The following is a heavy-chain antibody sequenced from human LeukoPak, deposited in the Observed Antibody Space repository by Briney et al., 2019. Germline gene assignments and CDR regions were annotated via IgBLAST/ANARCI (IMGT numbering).Heavy chain of an antibody. V-gene: IGHV3-23*01. D-gene: IGHD2-15*01. CDR1: GFTFSSYA. J-gene: IGHJ3*02. CDR3: AKQYCSGGSCHLFGSVDI. CDR2: ISGSGGST. Sequence: GSLRLSCAASGFTFSSYAMSWVRQAPGKGLEWVSAISGSGGSTYYADSVKGRFTISRDNSKNTLYLQMNSLRAEDTAVYYCAKQYCSGGSCHLFGSVDIWGQGTMVTVSS.